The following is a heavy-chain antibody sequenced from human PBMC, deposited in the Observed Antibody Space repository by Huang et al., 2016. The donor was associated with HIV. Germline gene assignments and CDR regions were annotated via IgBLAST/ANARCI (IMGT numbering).Heavy chain of an antibody. V-gene: IGHV4-34*02. CDR2: INHAAGT. Sequence: QVQLEQWGAGLLKPSETLSLTCAVYGGSFSGYFWNWIRQSPGKGLEWIGQINHAAGTDYNPSLKSRATISVDTSKNQFSLKLTSVTAADTAIYYCAREIMISFGGPFDSWGHGNLVTVSS. CDR3: AREIMISFGGPFDS. CDR1: GGSFSGYF. J-gene: IGHJ5*01. D-gene: IGHD3-16*01.